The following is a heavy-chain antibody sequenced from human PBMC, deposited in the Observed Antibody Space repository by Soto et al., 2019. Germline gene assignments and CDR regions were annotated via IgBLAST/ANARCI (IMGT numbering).Heavy chain of an antibody. CDR2: IYTSGST. CDR3: AREVDTALVPHYFDY. D-gene: IGHD5-18*01. CDR1: GGSISGYY. Sequence: QVQLQESGPGLVKPSETLSLTCTVSGGSISGYYWTWIRQPAGKGLEWIGRIYTSGSTNYNPSLKSRVTRSVDTSKNQFSLKLSSVTAADTAIYYCAREVDTALVPHYFDYWGQGALVTVSS. V-gene: IGHV4-4*07. J-gene: IGHJ4*02.